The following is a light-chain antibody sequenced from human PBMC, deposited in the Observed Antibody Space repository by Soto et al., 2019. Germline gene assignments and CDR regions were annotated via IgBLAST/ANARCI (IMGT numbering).Light chain of an antibody. J-gene: IGLJ1*01. CDR1: SSNIGNNY. Sequence: QSVLTQPPSVSAAPGQKVIISCSGSSSNIGNNYVSWYQQLPGTAPKLLIYDNNKRPSGIPDRFSDSKSGTSATLGITGLQTGDEADYYCGTWDSSLSAYVFGTGTKV. CDR2: DNN. V-gene: IGLV1-51*01. CDR3: GTWDSSLSAYV.